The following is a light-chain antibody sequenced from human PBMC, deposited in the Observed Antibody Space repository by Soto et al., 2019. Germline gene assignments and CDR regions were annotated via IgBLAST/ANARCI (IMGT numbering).Light chain of an antibody. CDR3: QQYNNWPPFT. CDR1: QSVSSN. V-gene: IGKV3-15*01. CDR2: GAS. J-gene: IGKJ3*01. Sequence: EIVMTQSPATLSVSPGERATLSCRASQSVSSNLAWYQQKPGQAPRLLIYGASTRATGIPARFSGSGSGTELTLIISSLQSEDFAVYCCQQYNNWPPFTFGPGTKVDIK.